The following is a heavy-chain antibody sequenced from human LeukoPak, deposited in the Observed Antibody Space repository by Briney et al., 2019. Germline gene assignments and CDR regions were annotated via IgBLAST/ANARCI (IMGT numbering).Heavy chain of an antibody. CDR3: ARTLRGDYFYYHYYMDV. CDR2: IYYSGST. D-gene: IGHD4-17*01. V-gene: IGHV4-59*11. CDR1: GGSISSHY. Sequence: SETLSLTCTVSGGSISSHYWSWIRQPPGKGLAWIGYIYYSGSTNYNPSLKSRVTISVDTSKNQFSLKLSSVTAADTAVYYCARTLRGDYFYYHYYMDVWGKGTRSPSP. J-gene: IGHJ6*03.